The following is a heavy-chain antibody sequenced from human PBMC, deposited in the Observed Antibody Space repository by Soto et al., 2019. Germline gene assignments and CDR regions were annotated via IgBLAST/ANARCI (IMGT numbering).Heavy chain of an antibody. Sequence: ASVKVSCKASGGTFSSYTISWVRQAPGQGLEWMGRIIPILGIANYAQKFQGRVTITADKSTSTAYMELSSLRSEDTAVYYCATTLQGYCSSTSCPKGYWGQGTLVTVSS. CDR3: ATTLQGYCSSTSCPKGY. J-gene: IGHJ4*02. D-gene: IGHD2-2*01. V-gene: IGHV1-69*02. CDR2: IIPILGIA. CDR1: GGTFSSYT.